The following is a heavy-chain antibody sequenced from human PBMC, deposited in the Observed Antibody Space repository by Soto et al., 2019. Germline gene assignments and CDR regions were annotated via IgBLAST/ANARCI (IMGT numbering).Heavy chain of an antibody. Sequence: GESLKISCKGSGYSFTSCWIGWVRQMPGKGLEWMGIIYPGDSDTRYSPSFQGQVTISADKSISTAYLQWSSLKASDTAMYYCARNYDILTGYLWFDPWGQGTLVTVSS. CDR2: IYPGDSDT. D-gene: IGHD3-9*01. J-gene: IGHJ5*02. CDR3: ARNYDILTGYLWFDP. CDR1: GYSFTSCW. V-gene: IGHV5-51*01.